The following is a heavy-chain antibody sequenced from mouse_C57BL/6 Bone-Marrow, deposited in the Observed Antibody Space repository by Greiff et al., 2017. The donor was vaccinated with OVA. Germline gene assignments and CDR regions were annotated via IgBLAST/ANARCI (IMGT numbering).Heavy chain of an antibody. J-gene: IGHJ3*01. V-gene: IGHV3-6*01. CDR3: ARDRYYGSSYRFAY. D-gene: IGHD1-1*01. CDR1: GYSITSGYY. CDR2: ISYDGSN. Sequence: VQLKESGPGLVKPSQSLSLTCSVTGYSITSGYYWNWIRQFPGNKLEWMGYISYDGSNNYNPSLKNRISITRDTSKNQFFLKLNSVTTEDTATYYCARDRYYGSSYRFAYWGQGTLVTVSA.